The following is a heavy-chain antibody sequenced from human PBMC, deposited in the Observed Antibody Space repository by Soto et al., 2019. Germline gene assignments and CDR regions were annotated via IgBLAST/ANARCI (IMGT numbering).Heavy chain of an antibody. V-gene: IGHV1-18*01. CDR2: ISASNGDT. CDR1: GYSFTSHG. Sequence: QVQLVQSGAEVKKPGASVKVSCKASGYSFTSHGISWVRQAPGQGLEWMAWISASNGDTNYAQKFQGRVTVTKDTSTSTGYMELRSLRSEDTAVYYCARIVRGSNIDYYHYRDGWGKGTTFTVSS. D-gene: IGHD3-10*02. J-gene: IGHJ6*03. CDR3: ARIVRGSNIDYYHYRDG.